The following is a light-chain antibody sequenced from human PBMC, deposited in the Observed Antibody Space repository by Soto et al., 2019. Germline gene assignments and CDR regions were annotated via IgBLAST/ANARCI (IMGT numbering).Light chain of an antibody. CDR2: DAS. Sequence: DLQMTQSPSTLSASVGDRVTITCRASQSISSWLAWYQQKPGKAPRLLIYDASYLERGVPSRFSGSGSGTEFTLTISDLQPDDLATYYCQQYNSFWTFGQGTKVEL. CDR1: QSISSW. CDR3: QQYNSFWT. J-gene: IGKJ1*01. V-gene: IGKV1-5*01.